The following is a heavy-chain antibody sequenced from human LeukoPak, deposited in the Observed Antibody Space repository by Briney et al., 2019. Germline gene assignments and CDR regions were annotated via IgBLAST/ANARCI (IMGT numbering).Heavy chain of an antibody. D-gene: IGHD6-6*01. V-gene: IGHV1-69*05. Sequence: ASVKVSCKASGGTFSSYAISWVRQAPGQGLEWMGGIIPIFGTANYAQKFQGRVTITTDESTSTAYMELSSLRSEDTAVYYCARDSPSSIAARHPNYYYYYMDVWGKGTTVTVSS. CDR1: GGTFSSYA. J-gene: IGHJ6*03. CDR3: ARDSPSSIAARHPNYYYYYMDV. CDR2: IIPIFGTA.